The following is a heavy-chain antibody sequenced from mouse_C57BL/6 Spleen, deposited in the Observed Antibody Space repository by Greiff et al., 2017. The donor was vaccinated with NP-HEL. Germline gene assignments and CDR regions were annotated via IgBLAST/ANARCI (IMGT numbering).Heavy chain of an antibody. D-gene: IGHD2-3*01. V-gene: IGHV1-5*01. CDR1: GYTFTSYW. CDR3: TREGIYDGYYGFAY. CDR2: IYPGNSDT. Sequence: EVQLQQSGTVLARPGASVKMSCKTSGYTFTSYWMHWVKQRPGQGLEWIGAIYPGNSDTSYNQKFKGKAKLTAVTSASTAYMELSSLTNEDSAVYYCTREGIYDGYYGFAYWGQGTLVTVSA. J-gene: IGHJ3*01.